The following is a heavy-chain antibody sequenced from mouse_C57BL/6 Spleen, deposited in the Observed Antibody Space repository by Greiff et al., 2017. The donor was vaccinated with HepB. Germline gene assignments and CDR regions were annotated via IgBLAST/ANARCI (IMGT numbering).Heavy chain of an antibody. CDR1: GYSFTGYY. D-gene: IGHD1-1*01. J-gene: IGHJ3*01. V-gene: IGHV1-42*01. Sequence: VQLKESGPELVKPGASVKISCKASGYSFTGYYMNWVKQSPEKSLEWIGEINPSTGGTTYNQKFKAKATLTVDKSSSTAYMQLKSLTSEDSAVYYCARYPYYYGSRGFAYWGQGTLVTVSA. CDR3: ARYPYYYGSRGFAY. CDR2: INPSTGGT.